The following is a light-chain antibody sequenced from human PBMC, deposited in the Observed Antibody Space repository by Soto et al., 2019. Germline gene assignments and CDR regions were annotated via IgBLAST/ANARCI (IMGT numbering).Light chain of an antibody. V-gene: IGLV3-21*04. CDR3: QVWDSSSDSVV. J-gene: IGLJ2*01. CDR2: YDS. CDR1: NIGSKS. Sequence: SYELTQPPSVSVAPGKTARITCGGNNIGSKSVHWYQKKPGQAPVLVIYYDSDRPSGIPERFSGSNSGNTATLTISRVEAGDEADYYCQVWDSSSDSVVFGGGIKLTVL.